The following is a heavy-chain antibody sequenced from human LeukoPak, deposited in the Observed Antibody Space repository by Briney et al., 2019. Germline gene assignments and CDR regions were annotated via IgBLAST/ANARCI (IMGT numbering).Heavy chain of an antibody. V-gene: IGHV3-23*01. CDR3: ASRLVRPLRYFDY. CDR2: ISGSGGST. CDR1: GFTFSSYA. D-gene: IGHD3-10*01. J-gene: IGHJ4*02. Sequence: PGGSLRLSCAASGFTFSSYAMSWVRQAPGKGLEWVSAISGSGGSTYYADSVKGRFTISRDNAKNSLYLQMNSLRAEDTAVYYCASRLVRPLRYFDYWGQGTLVTVSS.